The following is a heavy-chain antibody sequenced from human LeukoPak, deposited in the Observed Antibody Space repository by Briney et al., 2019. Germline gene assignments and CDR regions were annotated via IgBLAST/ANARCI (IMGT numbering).Heavy chain of an antibody. CDR3: AREGSGLHAFDI. V-gene: IGHV1-18*01. CDR1: GYTFTSYA. J-gene: IGHJ3*02. CDR2: ISAYNGNT. D-gene: IGHD5-12*01. Sequence: ASVKVSCKASGYTFTSYAMHWVRQAPGQRLEWMGWISAYNGNTNYAQKLQGRVTMTTDTSTSTAYMELRSLRSDDTAVYYCAREGSGLHAFDIWGQGTMVTVSS.